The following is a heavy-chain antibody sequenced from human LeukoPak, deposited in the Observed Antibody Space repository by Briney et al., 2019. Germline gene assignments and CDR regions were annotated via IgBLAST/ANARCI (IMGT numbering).Heavy chain of an antibody. CDR2: ISGSGGST. V-gene: IGHV3-23*01. CDR3: AKDLPRTYYDSSGYSFDH. D-gene: IGHD3-22*01. CDR1: GFIVSGDF. J-gene: IGHJ4*02. Sequence: GGSLRLSCAASGFIVSGDFMSWVRQAPGKGLEWVSAISGSGGSTYYADSVKGRFTISRNNSKNTLYLQMNSLRAEDTALYYCAKDLPRTYYDSSGYSFDHWGQGTLVTVSS.